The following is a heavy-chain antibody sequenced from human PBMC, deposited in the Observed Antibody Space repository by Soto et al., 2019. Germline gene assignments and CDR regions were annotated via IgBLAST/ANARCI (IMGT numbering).Heavy chain of an antibody. Sequence: GASVKVSCKASGYTFTSYGISWVRQAPGQGLEWMGWISAYNGNTNYAQKLQGRVTMTTDTSTSTAYMELRSLRSDDTAVYYCARFMVYGEYYYGMDVWGQGTTVTVSS. D-gene: IGHD2-8*01. CDR3: ARFMVYGEYYYGMDV. CDR2: ISAYNGNT. J-gene: IGHJ6*02. V-gene: IGHV1-18*01. CDR1: GYTFTSYG.